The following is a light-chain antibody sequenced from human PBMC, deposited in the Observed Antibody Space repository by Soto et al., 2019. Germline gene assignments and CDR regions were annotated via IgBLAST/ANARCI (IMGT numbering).Light chain of an antibody. CDR3: SLYSSNGSLI. J-gene: IGLJ1*01. Sequence: QSALTQPRSVSGSPGQSVTISCTGTSSDVGGYDFVSWYQQHPGKAPKLMISDVSKRPSGVPDRFSGSTSGNTASLTIPGLQAEDETDYFCSLYSSNGSLIFGPGTKVTVL. CDR1: SSDVGGYDF. V-gene: IGLV2-11*01. CDR2: DVS.